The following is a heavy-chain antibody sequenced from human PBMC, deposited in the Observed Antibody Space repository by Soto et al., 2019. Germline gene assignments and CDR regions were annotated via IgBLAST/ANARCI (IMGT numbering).Heavy chain of an antibody. D-gene: IGHD6-25*01. CDR2: INPNSGGT. CDR1: GYTFTTHY. V-gene: IGHV1-2*02. J-gene: IGHJ4*02. Sequence: QVQLVQSGAEVRKPGASVTVSCKASGYTFTTHYMHWVRQAPVQGLEWMGWINPNSGGTNYAQNLQGRVTMTRDTTISTAYMELTRLTSDDTAGYYYAPRRGGYSSAGGGGFDYWGQGSLVTVSS. CDR3: APRRGGYSSAGGGGFDY.